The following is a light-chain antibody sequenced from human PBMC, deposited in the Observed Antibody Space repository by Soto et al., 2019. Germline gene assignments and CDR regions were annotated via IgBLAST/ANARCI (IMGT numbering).Light chain of an antibody. Sequence: QSDLTQPASVSGSPGQSITISCTGTSSDVGGYNYVSWYQQHPGKAPNLIIFDVSNRPSGVSNRFSGSKSGNSASLTISGLQAEDEADYYCSSYTGSNTPVVFGGGTKLTVL. V-gene: IGLV2-14*01. CDR1: SSDVGGYNY. CDR2: DVS. J-gene: IGLJ2*01. CDR3: SSYTGSNTPVV.